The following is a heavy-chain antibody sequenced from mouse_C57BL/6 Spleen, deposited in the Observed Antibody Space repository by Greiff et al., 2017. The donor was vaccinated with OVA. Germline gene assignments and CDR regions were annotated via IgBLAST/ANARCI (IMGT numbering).Heavy chain of an antibody. CDR1: GFSLTSYG. J-gene: IGHJ3*01. CDR2: IWSGGST. D-gene: IGHD1-1*01. CDR3: ARKRYYGAEFAY. Sequence: VQLQQSGPGLVQPSQSLSITCTVSGFSLTSYGVHWVRQSPGKGLEWLGVIWSGGSTDYNAAFISRLSISKDNSKSQVFFKMNSLQADDTAIYYCARKRYYGAEFAYWGQGTLVTVSA. V-gene: IGHV2-2*01.